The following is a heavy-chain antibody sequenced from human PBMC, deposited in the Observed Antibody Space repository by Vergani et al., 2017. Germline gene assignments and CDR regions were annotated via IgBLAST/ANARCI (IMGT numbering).Heavy chain of an antibody. V-gene: IGHV4-59*01. D-gene: IGHD4-23*01. CDR1: GGSISSYY. CDR2: IYYSWST. J-gene: IGHJ3*02. CDR3: ASDYGGNLNAFDI. Sequence: QVQLQESGPGLVKPSETLSLTCTVPGGSISSYYWSWIRQPPGKGLEWIGYIYYSWSTNYNPALKSRVTISVDTSKNQFSLKLSSVTAADTAVYYCASDYGGNLNAFDIWGQGTMVTVSS.